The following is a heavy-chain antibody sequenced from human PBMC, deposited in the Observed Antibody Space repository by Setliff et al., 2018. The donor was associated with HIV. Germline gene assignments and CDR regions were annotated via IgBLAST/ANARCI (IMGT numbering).Heavy chain of an antibody. V-gene: IGHV4-4*09. CDR1: GGSISSYY. D-gene: IGHD2-15*01. CDR2: IYTSGST. CDR3: ARGLSCSDPGGFDY. Sequence: SETLSLTCTVSGGSISSYYWSWIRQPPGKGLEWIGYIYTSGSTKYNPSLKSRVTISVYTSKNQFSLKLSPVTAADTAVYYWARGLSCSDPGGFDYWGQGTLVASSS. J-gene: IGHJ4*02.